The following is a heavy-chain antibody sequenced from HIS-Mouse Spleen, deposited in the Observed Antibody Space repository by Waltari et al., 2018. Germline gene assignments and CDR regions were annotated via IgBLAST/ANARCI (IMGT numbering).Heavy chain of an antibody. V-gene: IGHV4-59*01. CDR1: GGSISSYY. CDR2: IYYSGST. Sequence: QVQLQESGPGLVKPSETLSLTCTVSGGSISSYYWSWIRQPPGKGLGWIGYIYYSGSTNYNPSLKSRVTISVDTSKNQFSLKLSSVTAADTAVYYCARLTGVYYFDYWGQGTLVTVSS. J-gene: IGHJ4*02. CDR3: ARLTGVYYFDY. D-gene: IGHD7-27*01.